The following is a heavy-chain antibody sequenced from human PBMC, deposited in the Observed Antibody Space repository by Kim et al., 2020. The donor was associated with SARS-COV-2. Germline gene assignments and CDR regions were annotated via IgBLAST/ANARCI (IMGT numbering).Heavy chain of an antibody. Sequence: SETLSLTCTVSGGSISSYYWSWIRQPPGKGLEWIGYIYYSGSTNYNPSLKSRVTISVDTSKNQFSLRLSSVTAADTAVYYCGSFSTHYGDYYYYGMDVWGQGTTVTVSS. CDR2: IYYSGST. CDR3: GSFSTHYGDYYYYGMDV. CDR1: GGSISSYY. D-gene: IGHD4-17*01. V-gene: IGHV4-59*01. J-gene: IGHJ6*02.